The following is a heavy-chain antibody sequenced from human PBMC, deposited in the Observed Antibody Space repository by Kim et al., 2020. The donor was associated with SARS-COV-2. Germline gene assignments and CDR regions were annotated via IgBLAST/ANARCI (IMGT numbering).Heavy chain of an antibody. CDR2: IIPIFGTA. J-gene: IGHJ4*02. CDR3: ATPSSSSGVYFDY. D-gene: IGHD6-6*01. CDR1: GGTFSSYA. V-gene: IGHV1-69*13. Sequence: SVKVSCKASGGTFSSYAISWVRQAPGQGLEWMGGIIPIFGTANYAQKFQGRVTVTADESTSTAYMELSSLRSEDTAVYYCATPSSSSGVYFDYWGQGTLVTVSS.